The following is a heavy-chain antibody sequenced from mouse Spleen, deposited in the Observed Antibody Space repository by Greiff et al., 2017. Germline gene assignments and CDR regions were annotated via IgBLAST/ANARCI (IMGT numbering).Heavy chain of an antibody. V-gene: IGHV1-15*01. Sequence: QVQLQQSGAELVRPGAPVTLSCKASGYTFTDYEMHWVKQTPVHGLEWIGAIDPETGGTAYNQKFKGKAILTADKSSSTAYMELRSLTSEDSAVYYCTTDGYYVGYWGQGTTLTVSS. CDR3: TTDGYYVGY. J-gene: IGHJ2*01. CDR1: GYTFTDYE. CDR2: IDPETGGT. D-gene: IGHD2-3*01.